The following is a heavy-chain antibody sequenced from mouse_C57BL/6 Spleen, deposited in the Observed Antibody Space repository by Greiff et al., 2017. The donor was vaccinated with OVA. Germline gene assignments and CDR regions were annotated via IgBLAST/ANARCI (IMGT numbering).Heavy chain of an antibody. J-gene: IGHJ4*01. CDR1: GYTFTSYW. Sequence: QVQLQQPGAELVRPGSSVKLSCKASGYTFTSYWMDWVKQRPGQGLEWIGNIYPSDSETHYNQKFKDKATLTVDKSSSTAYMQLSSLTSEDSAVYYCARRGHYYGSSHYAMDYWGQGTSVTVSS. V-gene: IGHV1-61*01. D-gene: IGHD1-1*01. CDR3: ARRGHYYGSSHYAMDY. CDR2: IYPSDSET.